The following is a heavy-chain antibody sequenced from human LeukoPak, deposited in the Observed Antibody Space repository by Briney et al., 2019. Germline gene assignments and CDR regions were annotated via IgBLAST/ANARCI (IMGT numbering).Heavy chain of an antibody. Sequence: GASVKVSCKASGGTFSSYAISWVRQAPGQGLEWMGGIIPIFGTANYAQKFQGRVTITADESTSTAYIELSSLRSEDTAVYYCARGCRSTSCYSNKGFDPWGQGTLVTVSS. J-gene: IGHJ5*02. CDR2: IIPIFGTA. CDR1: GGTFSSYA. D-gene: IGHD2-2*02. CDR3: ARGCRSTSCYSNKGFDP. V-gene: IGHV1-69*13.